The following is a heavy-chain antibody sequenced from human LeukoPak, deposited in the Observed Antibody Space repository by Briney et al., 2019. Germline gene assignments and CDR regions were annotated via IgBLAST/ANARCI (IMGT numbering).Heavy chain of an antibody. CDR1: GGSISSYY. D-gene: IGHD5-18*01. V-gene: IGHV4-59*01. CDR2: IYYSGST. CDR3: AGGARGYSYGHFDY. Sequence: KSSETLSLTCTVSGGSISSYYWSWIRQPPGQGLEWIGYIYYSGSTNYNPSLKSRVTISVDTSKNQSSLKLSSVTAADTAVYYCAGGARGYSYGHFDYWGQGTLVTVSS. J-gene: IGHJ4*02.